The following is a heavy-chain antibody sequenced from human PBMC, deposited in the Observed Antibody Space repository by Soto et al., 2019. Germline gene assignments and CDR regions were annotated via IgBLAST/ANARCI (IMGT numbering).Heavy chain of an antibody. D-gene: IGHD6-6*01. CDR2: VSSRCSSK. CDR1: GFTFSTFA. CDR3: AKLPPLPSRSIGPRDDAFDI. Sequence: GGSLRPSSGASGFTFSTFAMAWVRQAPGRGLEWHSTVSSRCSSKFYPDSVRGRFTIYRDNSRQTLYLQMKSLRAEDTAVYYCAKLPPLPSRSIGPRDDAFDIWGQGTMVTVSS. V-gene: IGHV3-23*01. J-gene: IGHJ3*02.